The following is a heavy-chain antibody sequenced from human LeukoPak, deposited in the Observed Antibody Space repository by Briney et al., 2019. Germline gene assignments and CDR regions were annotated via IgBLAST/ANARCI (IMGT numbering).Heavy chain of an antibody. V-gene: IGHV4-59*01. J-gene: IGHJ4*02. CDR2: IYYSGST. D-gene: IGHD1-26*01. CDR1: GGSISSYY. CDR3: AGGSVWELLGY. Sequence: SETLSLTCTVSGGSISSYYWSWIRQPPGKGLEWIGYIYYSGSTNYNPSLKSRVTISVDTSKDQFSLKLSSVTAADTAVYYCAGGSVWELLGYWGQGTLVTVSS.